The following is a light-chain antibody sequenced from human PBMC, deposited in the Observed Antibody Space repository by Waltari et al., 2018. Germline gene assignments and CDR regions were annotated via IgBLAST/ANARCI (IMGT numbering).Light chain of an antibody. CDR3: SSYANRTSFAI. J-gene: IGLJ2*01. CDR2: EVT. V-gene: IGLV2-23*02. CDR1: NSDLGSYNL. Sequence: QSALTQPASVSGSPGQSITISCTGTNSDLGSYNLVSWYQQHPVRAPKLVIHEVTKRPSGISDRFAGSKSGNMASLTISVLQAEDEADYCCSSYANRTSFAIFGGGTKLTVL.